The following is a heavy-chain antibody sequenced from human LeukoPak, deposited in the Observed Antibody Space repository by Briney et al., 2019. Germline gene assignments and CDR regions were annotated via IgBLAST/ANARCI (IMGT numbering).Heavy chain of an antibody. CDR2: ISYDGSNK. CDR1: GFTFSSYG. Sequence: PGGSLRLSCAASGFTFSSYGMHWVRQAPGKGLEWVAVISYDGSNKYYADSVKGRFTISRDNSKNTLYLQMNSLRAEDTAVYYCAKDLHSSSWSGGALDIWGQGTMVTVSS. J-gene: IGHJ3*02. CDR3: AKDLHSSSWSGGALDI. D-gene: IGHD6-13*01. V-gene: IGHV3-30*18.